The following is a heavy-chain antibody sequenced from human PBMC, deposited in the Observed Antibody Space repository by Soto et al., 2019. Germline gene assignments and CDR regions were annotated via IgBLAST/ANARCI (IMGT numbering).Heavy chain of an antibody. CDR1: GFSLSTSGVG. J-gene: IGHJ1*01. V-gene: IGHV2-5*02. CDR2: IYWDDDK. D-gene: IGHD2-2*01. CDR3: AHAASYCSRTSSYGPESFQH. Sequence: QITLKESGPTLVKPTQTLTLTCAFSGFSLSTSGVGVGWIRQPPGKALEWLALIYWDDDKRYSPSLKSRLTITKDTSKNQVVLTITNMGPVDTATYYCAHAASYCSRTSSYGPESFQHWGQGTLVTVSS.